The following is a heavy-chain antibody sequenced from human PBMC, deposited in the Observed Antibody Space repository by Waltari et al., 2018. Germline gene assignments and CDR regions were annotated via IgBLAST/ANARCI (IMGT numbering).Heavy chain of an antibody. J-gene: IGHJ6*02. D-gene: IGHD3-3*01. Sequence: QVQLVQSGAEVKKPGASVKVSCKASGYTFTSYDINWVRQATGQGLEWMGWRNSNSVNTGYAMKFQGRVTKTRNTSISTAYMELSSLRAEDTAVYYCARVSRILGPYGMDVWGQGTTVTVSS. CDR3: ARVSRILGPYGMDV. CDR1: GYTFTSYD. V-gene: IGHV1-8*01. CDR2: RNSNSVNT.